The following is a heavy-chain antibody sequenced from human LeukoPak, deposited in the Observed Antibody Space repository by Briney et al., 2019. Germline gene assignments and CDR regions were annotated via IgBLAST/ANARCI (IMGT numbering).Heavy chain of an antibody. V-gene: IGHV1-69*05. CDR1: GGTFSSYA. CDR2: IIPIFGTA. Sequence: ASVKVSCKASGGTFSSYAISWVRQAPGQGLEWMGGIIPIFGTANYAQKFQGRVTITRNTSISTAYMELSSLRSEDTAVYYCARSPGQNWFDPWGQGTLVTVSS. J-gene: IGHJ5*02. CDR3: ARSPGQNWFDP.